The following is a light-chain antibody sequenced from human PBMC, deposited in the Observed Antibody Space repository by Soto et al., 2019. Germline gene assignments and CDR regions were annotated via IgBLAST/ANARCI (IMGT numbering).Light chain of an antibody. Sequence: DSQMTQYPSTLSASVGAIVTITCRASQSISSWLAWYQQKPCQAPKLLISKPSTLQSGAPPRFTGSGYGTEFTLTITSLQPDDVATYYCHQYESYPMTFGGGAQVEIK. J-gene: IGKJ4*01. CDR1: QSISSW. V-gene: IGKV1-5*03. CDR3: HQYESYPMT. CDR2: KPS.